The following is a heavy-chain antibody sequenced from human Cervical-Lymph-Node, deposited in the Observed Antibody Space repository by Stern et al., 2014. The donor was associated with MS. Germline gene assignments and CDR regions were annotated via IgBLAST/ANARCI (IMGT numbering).Heavy chain of an antibody. V-gene: IGHV4-4*02. J-gene: IGHJ5*02. CDR2: IYHSGST. CDR1: GDSISSSNW. D-gene: IGHD2-8*02. Sequence: QVQLQESGPGLVKPSGTLSLTCAVSGDSISSSNWWNWVRQAPGKGLEWIGEIYHSGSTNNNPSLKSRVTMSVDKSKNQFSLKLSSVTAADTAVYYCARNKGEGVTGPFDPWGQGTLVTVSS. CDR3: ARNKGEGVTGPFDP.